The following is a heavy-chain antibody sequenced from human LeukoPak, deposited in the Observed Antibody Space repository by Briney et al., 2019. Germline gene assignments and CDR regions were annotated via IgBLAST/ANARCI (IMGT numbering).Heavy chain of an antibody. CDR3: ARLVVVVAATLSSTVTTTYFDY. V-gene: IGHV1-2*06. Sequence: ASVKVSCKASGYIFTGYYMHWVRQPRGQGLEWMGRIHPNSGGTNYALRFRGGVTMTRDTSISTAYMELSRLRSDDTAVYYCARLVVVVAATLSSTVTTTYFDYWGQGTLVTVSS. D-gene: IGHD2-15*01. CDR1: GYIFTGYY. J-gene: IGHJ4*02. CDR2: IHPNSGGT.